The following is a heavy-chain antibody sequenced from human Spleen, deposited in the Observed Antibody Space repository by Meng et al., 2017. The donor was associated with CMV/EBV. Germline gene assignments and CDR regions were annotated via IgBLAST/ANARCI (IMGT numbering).Heavy chain of an antibody. CDR3: ARETMILVVDY. D-gene: IGHD3-22*01. CDR1: GGSISGYS. Sequence: LSRSCTVSGGSISGYSWSWIRQPPGKGLEWIGYIYFSGSTNYNPSLKSRVTISVDTSKDQFSLKLNSVAAADTAVYYCARETMILVVDYWGQGTLVTVSS. J-gene: IGHJ4*02. V-gene: IGHV4-59*01. CDR2: IYFSGST.